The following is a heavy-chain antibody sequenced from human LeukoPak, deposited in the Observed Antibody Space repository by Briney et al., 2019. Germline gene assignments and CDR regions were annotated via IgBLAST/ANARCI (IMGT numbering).Heavy chain of an antibody. V-gene: IGHV3-74*01. CDR2: INSDGSST. CDR1: GFTFSSYR. J-gene: IGHJ3*02. CDR3: AKDAMYYYDSSGYYPDAFDI. Sequence: GGSLRLSCAASGFTFSSYRMHWVRQAPGKGLVWVSRINSDGSSTSYADSVKGRFTISRDNSKNTLYLQMDSLRAEDTAVYYCAKDAMYYYDSSGYYPDAFDIWGQGTMVTVSS. D-gene: IGHD3-22*01.